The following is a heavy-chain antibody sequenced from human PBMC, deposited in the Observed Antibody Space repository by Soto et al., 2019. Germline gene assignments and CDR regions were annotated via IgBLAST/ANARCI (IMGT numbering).Heavy chain of an antibody. J-gene: IGHJ4*02. CDR2: IYWNDDK. Sequence: QITLKESGPTLVKPTQTLTLTCTVSGFPLSARGVGVGWIRQPPGKALEWLAIIYWNDDKRYSPSLKSRLTTTKDTTKTQVALTMPDMDPVDTAKSYCAHPPWGAAPDYWGQGPLVPVPS. V-gene: IGHV2-5*01. D-gene: IGHD1-26*01. CDR1: GFPLSARGVG. CDR3: AHPPWGAAPDY.